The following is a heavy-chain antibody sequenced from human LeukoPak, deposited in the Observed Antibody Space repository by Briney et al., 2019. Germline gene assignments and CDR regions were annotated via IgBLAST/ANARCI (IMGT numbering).Heavy chain of an antibody. CDR1: GGSIGTYS. D-gene: IGHD1-14*01. CDR2: IYYSGTT. J-gene: IGHJ4*02. CDR3: ARGPPSAVYDY. Sequence: KASETLSLTCTVSGGSIGTYSWNWIRQPPGKGLEWIGYIYYSGTTNYNPSLKSRVTISVDTSKNQFSLKLSSVTAADTAVYYCARGPPSAVYDYWGQGTLVTVSS. V-gene: IGHV4-59*12.